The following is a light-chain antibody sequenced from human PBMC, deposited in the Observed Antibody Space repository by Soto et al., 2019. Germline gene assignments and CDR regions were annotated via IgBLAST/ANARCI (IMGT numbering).Light chain of an antibody. J-gene: IGKJ2*01. CDR1: QSSSSY. V-gene: IGKV1-9*01. Sequence: DIQLTQSPSFLYASVGDSVTITCRASQSSSSYLAWYQQKPGKAPKLLIYAASTLQSGVPSRFSGSGSGTEFTLTISRLQPEDFATYYCQQLNSYLGVTFGQGTKLEIK. CDR3: QQLNSYLGVT. CDR2: AAS.